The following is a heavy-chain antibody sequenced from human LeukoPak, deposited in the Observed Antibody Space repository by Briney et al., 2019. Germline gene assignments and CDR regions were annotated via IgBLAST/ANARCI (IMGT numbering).Heavy chain of an antibody. CDR2: INPNSGGT. V-gene: IGHV1-2*02. J-gene: IGHJ4*02. D-gene: IGHD3-22*01. CDR1: GYTFTGYY. CDR3: ARAPATYYYDSSGYGLDY. Sequence: ASVKVSCKASGYTFTGYYMHWVRQAPGQGLEWMGWINPNSGGTNYAQKFQGRVTMTRDTSISTAYMELSRLRSDDTAVYYCARAPATYYYDSSGYGLDYWGQGTLVTVSS.